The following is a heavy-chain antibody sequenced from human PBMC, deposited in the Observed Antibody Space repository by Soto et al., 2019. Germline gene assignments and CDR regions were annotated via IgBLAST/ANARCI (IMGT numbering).Heavy chain of an antibody. CDR3: AKDLRAGSGYDFDY. J-gene: IGHJ4*02. Sequence: EVQLLQSGGVVVQPGGSLRLSCAASGFTFTSYSMTWVRQTPGKGLEWVAAVNPGGYSTYYADSVKGRFTISRDNSNKTLYLQMNSLIAEDTAVYDCAKDLRAGSGYDFDYRDQGTMVTVSS. D-gene: IGHD5-12*01. CDR1: GFTFTSYS. CDR2: VNPGGYST. V-gene: IGHV3-23*01.